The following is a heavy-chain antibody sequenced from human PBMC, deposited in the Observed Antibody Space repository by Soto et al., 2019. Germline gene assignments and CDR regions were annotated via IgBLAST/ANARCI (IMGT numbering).Heavy chain of an antibody. CDR1: GGSITSSFY. V-gene: IGHV4-39*01. D-gene: IGHD4-4*01. CDR2: IYYSGST. CDR3: ARHDLTVPHVFDY. Sequence: HLQLQESGPGLVKPSETLSLTCTVSGGSITSSFYWGWLRQPPGKGLEWIGSIYYSGSTYYNPSLKSRVTISVDTSKNQLSLKLSSVTAADTAVYYCARHDLTVPHVFDYWGQGTLVTVSS. J-gene: IGHJ4*02.